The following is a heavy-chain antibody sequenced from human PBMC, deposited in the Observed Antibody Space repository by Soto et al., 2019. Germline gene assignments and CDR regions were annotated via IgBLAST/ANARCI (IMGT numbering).Heavy chain of an antibody. D-gene: IGHD1-26*01. CDR3: ARDAYSGRYFDY. J-gene: IGHJ4*02. Sequence: QVQLVESGGGVVQPGRSLRLSCAASGFTFSSYGMHWVRQAPGKGLEWVAVIWYDGSNKYYADSVKGRFTISRDNSKNTLYLQMNSLRAEDTAVYYCARDAYSGRYFDYWGQGTLVTVSS. CDR2: IWYDGSNK. CDR1: GFTFSSYG. V-gene: IGHV3-33*01.